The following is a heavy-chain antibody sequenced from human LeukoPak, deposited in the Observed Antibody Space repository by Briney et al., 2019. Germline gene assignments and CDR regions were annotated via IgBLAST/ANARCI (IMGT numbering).Heavy chain of an antibody. CDR2: IYYSGST. CDR1: GGSISSSSYY. CDR3: ARHGYDLWSGFPQYYFDY. D-gene: IGHD3-3*01. V-gene: IGHV4-39*01. Sequence: PSETLSLTCTVSGGSISSSSYYWGWIRQPPGKGLEWIGSIYYSGSTYYNPSLKSRVTISVDTSKNQFSLKLSSVTAADTAVYYCARHGYDLWSGFPQYYFDYWGQGTLVTVSS. J-gene: IGHJ4*02.